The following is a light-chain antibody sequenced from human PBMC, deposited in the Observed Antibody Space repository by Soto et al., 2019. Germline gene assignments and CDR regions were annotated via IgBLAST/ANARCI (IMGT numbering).Light chain of an antibody. Sequence: IFMTESPVARSVCPLERGTLCCGASQNISRSLAWYQQKPGQGPSLLIYGTSTRAGGVPARFSGGGSGTEFTLKIKSLQSEAFEVSQCNQYNGCTRQFAQGTXVEIK. CDR1: QNISRS. CDR2: GTS. V-gene: IGKV3-15*01. CDR3: NQYNGCTRQ. J-gene: IGKJ1*01.